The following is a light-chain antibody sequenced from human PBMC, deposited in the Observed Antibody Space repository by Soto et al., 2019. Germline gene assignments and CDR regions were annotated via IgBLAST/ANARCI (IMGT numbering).Light chain of an antibody. J-gene: IGLJ3*02. CDR3: SSYTNTDSWV. Sequence: QSALTQPASVSGSLGQSITISCTGTTGDIGGYDRVSWYQQYPGKAPKLMISDVSFRPSGVSNRFSGSKSGNTASLTISDLQAVDESDYYCSSYTNTDSWVFGGGTKLTVL. CDR2: DVS. V-gene: IGLV2-14*01. CDR1: TGDIGGYDR.